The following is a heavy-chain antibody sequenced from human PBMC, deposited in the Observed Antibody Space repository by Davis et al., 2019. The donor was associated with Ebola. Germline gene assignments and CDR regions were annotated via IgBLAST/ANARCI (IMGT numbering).Heavy chain of an antibody. CDR1: GGSISSYY. Sequence: PSETLSLTCTVSGGSISSYYWSWIRQPPGKGLEWIGSIYHSGSTYYNPSLKSRVTISVDTSKNQFSLKLSSVTAADTAVYYCARDPQYYDFWSGINWFDPWGQGTLVTVSS. V-gene: IGHV4-59*12. J-gene: IGHJ5*02. CDR3: ARDPQYYDFWSGINWFDP. D-gene: IGHD3-3*01. CDR2: IYHSGST.